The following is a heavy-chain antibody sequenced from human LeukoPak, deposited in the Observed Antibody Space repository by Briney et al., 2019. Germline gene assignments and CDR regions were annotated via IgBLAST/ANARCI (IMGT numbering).Heavy chain of an antibody. CDR2: INPNSGGT. Sequence: GASVKVSCKASGYTFTGYYMHWVRQAPGQGLEWMGWINPNSGGTNSAQKFQGRVTMTRDTSISTAYMELSRLRYDDTAVYYCARALNYNLGSWGQGTLVTVSS. D-gene: IGHD5-24*01. CDR1: GYTFTGYY. V-gene: IGHV1-2*02. CDR3: ARALNYNLGS. J-gene: IGHJ4*02.